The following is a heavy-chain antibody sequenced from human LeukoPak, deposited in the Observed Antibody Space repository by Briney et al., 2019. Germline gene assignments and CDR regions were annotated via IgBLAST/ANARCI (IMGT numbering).Heavy chain of an antibody. Sequence: SETLSLTCAVYGGSFSGYYWSSIRQPPGKGLEWIGEINHSGSTNYNPSLKSRVTISVDKSKNQYSLKLSSVTAADTAVYYCARELRSSGWSNDAFDIWGQGTMVTVSS. D-gene: IGHD6-19*01. CDR3: ARELRSSGWSNDAFDI. CDR1: GGSFSGYY. CDR2: INHSGST. V-gene: IGHV4-34*01. J-gene: IGHJ3*02.